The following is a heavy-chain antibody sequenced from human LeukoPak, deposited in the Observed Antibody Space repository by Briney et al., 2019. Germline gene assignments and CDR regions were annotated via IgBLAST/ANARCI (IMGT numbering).Heavy chain of an antibody. V-gene: IGHV5-51*01. CDR1: GYSFTSYW. CDR2: IYPGDSDT. CDR3: ARDLSYYDILTGYSLWSYFDY. Sequence: GESLKISCKGSGYSFTSYWIGWVRQMPGKGLEWMGIIYPGDSDTRYSPSFQGQVTISADKSISTAYLQWSSLRAEDTAVYYCARDLSYYDILTGYSLWSYFDYWGQGTLVTVSS. J-gene: IGHJ4*02. D-gene: IGHD3-9*01.